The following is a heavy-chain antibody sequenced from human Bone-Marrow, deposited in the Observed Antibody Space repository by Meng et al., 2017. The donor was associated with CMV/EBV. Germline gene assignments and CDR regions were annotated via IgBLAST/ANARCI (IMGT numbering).Heavy chain of an antibody. Sequence: ASVKVSCKASGYTFTGYYMHWVRQAPGQGLEWMGWINPNSGGTNYAQKLQGRVTMTRDTSISTAYMELRSLRSDDTAVYYCARDSPRSGWYYYYYGMDVWGQGTTVTVSS. V-gene: IGHV1-2*02. J-gene: IGHJ6*02. CDR3: ARDSPRSGWYYYYYGMDV. CDR1: GYTFTGYY. D-gene: IGHD6-19*01. CDR2: INPNSGGT.